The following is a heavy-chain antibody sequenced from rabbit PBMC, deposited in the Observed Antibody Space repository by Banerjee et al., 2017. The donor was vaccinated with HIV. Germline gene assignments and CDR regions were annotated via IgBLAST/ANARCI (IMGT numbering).Heavy chain of an antibody. CDR3: AREENDAWNL. D-gene: IGHD3-1*01. Sequence: ASWAKGRFTISRTSSTTVTLQMTSLTAADTATYFCAREENDAWNLWGPGTLVTVS. V-gene: IGHV1S40*01. J-gene: IGHJ4*01.